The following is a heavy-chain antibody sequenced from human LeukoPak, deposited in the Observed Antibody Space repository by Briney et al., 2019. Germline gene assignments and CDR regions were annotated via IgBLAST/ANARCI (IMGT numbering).Heavy chain of an antibody. V-gene: IGHV4-34*01. CDR2: INHSGST. D-gene: IGHD4-17*01. CDR3: ARASVTMIDY. J-gene: IGHJ4*02. Sequence: PSETLSLTCAVSGYSISSGYYWSWIRQPPGKGLEWIGEINHSGSTNYNPSLKSRVTISVDTSKNQFSLKLSSVTAADTAVYYCARASVTMIDYWGQGTLVTVSS. CDR1: GYSISSGYY.